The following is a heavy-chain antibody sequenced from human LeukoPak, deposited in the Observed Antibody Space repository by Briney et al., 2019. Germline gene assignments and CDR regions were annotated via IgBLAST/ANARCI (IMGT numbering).Heavy chain of an antibody. CDR2: MSFDGTHI. CDR3: ARCSGYGMDV. CDR1: GFTFGSYA. J-gene: IGHJ6*02. D-gene: IGHD3-10*02. V-gene: IGHV3-30-3*01. Sequence: GGSLRLSCATSGFTFGSYAMHWVRQAPGKGLEWVAVMSFDGTHIYYADSVKGRFTIFRDNSKNTLYLQMNSLRAEDTAVYYCARCSGYGMDVWGQGTTVTVSS.